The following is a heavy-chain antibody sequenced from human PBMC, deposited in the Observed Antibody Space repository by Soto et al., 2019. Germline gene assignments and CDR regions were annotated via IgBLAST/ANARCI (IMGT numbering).Heavy chain of an antibody. D-gene: IGHD3-3*01. Sequence: VCLRLSCAASGFTVSSYAMSWVRQAPGKGLEWVSAISGSGCSTYYADSVKGRFTISRDNSKNTLYLQMNSLRAEDTAVYYCAKDRDSMYYDFWSGPRLDYWGQGTLVTVSS. CDR3: AKDRDSMYYDFWSGPRLDY. CDR1: GFTVSSYA. J-gene: IGHJ4*02. CDR2: ISGSGCST. V-gene: IGHV3-23*01.